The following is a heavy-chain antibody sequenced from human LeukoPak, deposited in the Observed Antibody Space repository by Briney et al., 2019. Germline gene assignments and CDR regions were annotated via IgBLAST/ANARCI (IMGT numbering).Heavy chain of an antibody. D-gene: IGHD3-3*01. V-gene: IGHV3-48*03. CDR3: ARDLSKTYYDFWSGAPNFDY. J-gene: IGHJ4*02. CDR2: ISSSGSTI. CDR1: EFTFSTYE. Sequence: PGGSLRLSCAASEFTFSTYEMSWVRQAPGKGLEWVSYISSSGSTIYYADSVKGRFTISRDNAKNSLYLQMNSLRAEDTAVYYCARDLSKTYYDFWSGAPNFDYWGQGTLVTVSS.